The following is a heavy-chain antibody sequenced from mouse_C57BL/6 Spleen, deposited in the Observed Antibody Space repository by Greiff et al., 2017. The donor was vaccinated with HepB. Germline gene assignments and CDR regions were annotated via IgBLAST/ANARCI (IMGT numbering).Heavy chain of an antibody. CDR3: ARHRIAFDY. J-gene: IGHJ2*01. D-gene: IGHD2-12*01. V-gene: IGHV5-6*01. CDR2: ISSGGSYT. Sequence: EVNVVESGGDLVKPGGSLKLSCAASGFTFSSYGMSWVRQTPDKRLEWVATISSGGSYTYYPDSVKGRFTISRDNAKNTLYLQMSSLKSENTAMYYCARHRIAFDYWGQGTTLTVSS. CDR1: GFTFSSYG.